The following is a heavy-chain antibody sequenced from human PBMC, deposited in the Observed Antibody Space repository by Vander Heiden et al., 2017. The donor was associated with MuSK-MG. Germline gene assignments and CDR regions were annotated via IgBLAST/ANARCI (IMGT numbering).Heavy chain of an antibody. J-gene: IGHJ4*02. CDR1: VGTFSSHG. CDR3: SRKWKANDY. V-gene: IGHV1-69*10. Sequence: QVQLVQSGAEVKKPGSSVTVSCRSSVGTFSSHGLIWVRQAPGQGLEWMGGIIPARVTTDYSKKFQGRLTITSYRSTGTAYTETSSLRSEDAPVYYGSRKWKANDYWGQGTLVTVSS. CDR2: IIPARVTT. D-gene: IGHD1-1*01.